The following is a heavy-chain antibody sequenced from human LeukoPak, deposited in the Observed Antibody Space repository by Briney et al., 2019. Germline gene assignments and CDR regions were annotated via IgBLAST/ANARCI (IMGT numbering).Heavy chain of an antibody. CDR3: ARDGVSRFGVDYYYGMDV. V-gene: IGHV1-69*04. J-gene: IGHJ6*02. Sequence: ASVKVSCKASGGTFSSYAISWVLQAPGQGLEWMGRIIPILGIANYAQKFQGRVTITADKSTSTAYMELSSLRSEDTVVYYCARDGVSRFGVDYYYGMDVWGQGTTVTVSS. CDR1: GGTFSSYA. D-gene: IGHD3-10*01. CDR2: IIPILGIA.